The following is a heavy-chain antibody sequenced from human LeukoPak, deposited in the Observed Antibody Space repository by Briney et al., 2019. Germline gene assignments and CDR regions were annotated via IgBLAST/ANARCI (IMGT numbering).Heavy chain of an antibody. CDR3: ARPHYYDSSGYVGHYYYYGMDV. D-gene: IGHD3-22*01. J-gene: IGHJ6*02. V-gene: IGHV1-2*02. CDR1: GYTFIGYY. CDR2: INPNGGRI. Sequence: ASVKVSCTASGYTFIGYYIHWVRQAPGQGLEWMGWINPNGGRINYAQKFQGRVTMTRDTSISTAYMELSRLRSDDTAVYYCARPHYYDSSGYVGHYYYYGMDVWGQGTTVTVSS.